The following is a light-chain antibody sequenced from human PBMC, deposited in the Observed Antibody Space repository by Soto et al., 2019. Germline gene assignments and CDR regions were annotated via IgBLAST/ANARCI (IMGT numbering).Light chain of an antibody. J-gene: IGKJ1*01. CDR2: AAS. Sequence: AIQVTQSPSSLSVSVGDRVTITCRASQGIRNDLGWYQQKPGKAPNLLIYAASILQSGVPSRFSGSGSGTDFTLTISSLQPEDFATYYCFQDHHSPWTFGQGTRVEIK. V-gene: IGKV1-6*01. CDR3: FQDHHSPWT. CDR1: QGIRND.